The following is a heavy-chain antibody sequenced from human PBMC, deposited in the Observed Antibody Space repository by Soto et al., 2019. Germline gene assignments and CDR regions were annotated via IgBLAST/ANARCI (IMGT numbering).Heavy chain of an antibody. D-gene: IGHD3-3*01. V-gene: IGHV1-8*01. CDR2: MNTNTGNT. J-gene: IGHJ4*02. Sequence: AASVKVSCKTSGYTFTEFDINWVRQAPGQGLEWMGWMNTNTGNTGNAQKFQGRVTMTRDTSISTAYMELRRLRSEDTAVYYCARVVRFFGGHAGYWGQGTLVTVSS. CDR3: ARVVRFFGGHAGY. CDR1: GYTFTEFD.